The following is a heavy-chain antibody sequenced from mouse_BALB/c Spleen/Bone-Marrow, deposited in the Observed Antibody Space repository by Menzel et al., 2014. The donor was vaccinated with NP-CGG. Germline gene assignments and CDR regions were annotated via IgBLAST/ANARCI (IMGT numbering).Heavy chain of an antibody. Sequence: EVQRVESGGGLVKPGGSLKLSCAAPGFTFSSYAMSWVRPTPEKRLEWVASISSGGSTYYPDSVKGRFTISRDNVRNILYLQMSSLRSEDTAMYYCARVTDTFYYGSSYWYFDVWGAGTTVTVSS. CDR1: GFTFSSYA. J-gene: IGHJ1*01. CDR3: ARVTDTFYYGSSYWYFDV. V-gene: IGHV5-6-5*01. D-gene: IGHD1-1*01. CDR2: ISSGGST.